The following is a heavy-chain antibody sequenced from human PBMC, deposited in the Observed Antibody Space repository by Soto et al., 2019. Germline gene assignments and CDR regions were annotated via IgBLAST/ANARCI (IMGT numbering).Heavy chain of an antibody. V-gene: IGHV3-21*01. Sequence: PGGYLGLSSAASEFNFTSYTVIWVLMATRKALEWVSSISRSSRYIYYADSAKGRFSISRDDATNSLSLQMNSPRAMITTVYSSARGRCRGASCYRTYAFDLWGEGTMVTVS. CDR3: ARGRCRGASCYRTYAFDL. CDR2: ISRSSRYI. D-gene: IGHD2-15*01. J-gene: IGHJ3*01. CDR1: EFNFTSYT.